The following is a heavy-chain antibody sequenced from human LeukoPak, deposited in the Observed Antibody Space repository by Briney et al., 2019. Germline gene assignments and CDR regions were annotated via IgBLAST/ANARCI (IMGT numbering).Heavy chain of an antibody. CDR2: IYYSGST. J-gene: IGHJ4*02. CDR3: ASAAKRPRQWLEAGY. D-gene: IGHD6-19*01. V-gene: IGHV4-39*07. Sequence: SETLSLTCTVSGGSISSSSYYWGWIRQPPGKGLEWIGSIYYSGSTYYNPSLKSRVTISVDTSKNQFSLKLSSVTAADTAVYYCASAAKRPRQWLEAGYWSQGTLVTVSS. CDR1: GGSISSSSYY.